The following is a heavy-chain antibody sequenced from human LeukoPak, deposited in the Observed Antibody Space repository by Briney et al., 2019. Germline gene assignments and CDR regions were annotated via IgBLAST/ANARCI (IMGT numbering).Heavy chain of an antibody. CDR1: GYLFTSYW. CDR3: ARGRGTGSPIGPRYFDL. Sequence: GESLKISCKGSGYLFTSYWIAWVRQMPGKGLERMGIIYPADSDTRYSPSFQGQVTISADKSISTAFLRWTSLKASDTAIYYCARGRGTGSPIGPRYFDLWGRGTLVTVSS. V-gene: IGHV5-51*01. D-gene: IGHD3-10*01. CDR2: IYPADSDT. J-gene: IGHJ2*01.